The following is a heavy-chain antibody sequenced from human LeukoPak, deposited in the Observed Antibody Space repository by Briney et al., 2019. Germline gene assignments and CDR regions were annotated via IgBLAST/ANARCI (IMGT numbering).Heavy chain of an antibody. Sequence: SETLSLTCTVSGGSISNYHWSWIRQTPGKGLEWIGYIHNSGSTKYNPSLKSPVSISVDTSKNQFSLKVNSVTAADTAVYYCARGRNTMVRGAIGAETRYYYSFYMDVWGKGTTVTVSS. J-gene: IGHJ6*03. CDR1: GGSISNYH. D-gene: IGHD3-10*01. CDR3: ARGRNTMVRGAIGAETRYYYSFYMDV. V-gene: IGHV4-59*01. CDR2: IHNSGST.